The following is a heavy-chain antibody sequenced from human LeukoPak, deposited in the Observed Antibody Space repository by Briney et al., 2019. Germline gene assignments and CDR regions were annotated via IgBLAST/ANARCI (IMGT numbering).Heavy chain of an antibody. CDR2: INSDGSIT. CDR3: ARSGWTGDAFDI. J-gene: IGHJ3*02. D-gene: IGHD6-19*01. V-gene: IGHV3-74*01. CDR1: GFTFRSYW. Sequence: GGSLRIYWAAAGFTFRSYWMNWVRQAPGKGLVWVSRINSDGSITSDADSVKGRFTISRDNAKSTLFLQMNSLRVEDTAVYHCARSGWTGDAFDIWGQGTMVTVSS.